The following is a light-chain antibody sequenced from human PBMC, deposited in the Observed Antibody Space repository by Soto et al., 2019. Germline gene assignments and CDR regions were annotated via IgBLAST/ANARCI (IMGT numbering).Light chain of an antibody. CDR3: QQYGSSYPWT. Sequence: EIVLTQSPGTLSLSPGERATLSCRASQSVSSNYLAWYQQKPGQAPRLLIYGASSRATGIPDRFSGSGSGTDFTLTIRRLEPEDSAVYSCQQYGSSYPWTFGQGTKVDIK. J-gene: IGKJ1*01. CDR2: GAS. V-gene: IGKV3-20*01. CDR1: QSVSSNY.